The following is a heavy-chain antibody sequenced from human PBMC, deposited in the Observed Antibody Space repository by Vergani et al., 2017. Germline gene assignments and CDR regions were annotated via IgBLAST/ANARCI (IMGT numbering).Heavy chain of an antibody. CDR3: ASEGAQPATTVTDY. V-gene: IGHV3-30*03. Sequence: QVQLVESGGGVVQPGRSLRLSCAASGFTFSSYGMHWVRQAPGKGLEWVAVISYDGSNKYYADSVKGRFTISRDNAKNSLYLQMNSLRAEDTAVYYCASEGAQPATTVTDYWGQGTVVTVSS. CDR1: GFTFSSYG. D-gene: IGHD4-17*01. CDR2: ISYDGSNK. J-gene: IGHJ4*02.